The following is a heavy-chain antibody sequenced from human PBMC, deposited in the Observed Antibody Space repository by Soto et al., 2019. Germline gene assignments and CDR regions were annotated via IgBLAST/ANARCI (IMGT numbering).Heavy chain of an antibody. Sequence: QTLSLNCAISGDSVSSNAASWNWIRQSPSRGLEWLGSPYFRFKWYNDYAVSVKSRIIINPDTSKNQFSLQLNSVTPEDTAVYFCAKGENLGPKSGYAFDXWGQVIMVTVSX. V-gene: IGHV6-1*01. CDR2: PYFRFKWYN. J-gene: IGHJ4*02. CDR3: AKGENLGPKSGYAFDX. CDR1: GDSVSSNAAS. D-gene: IGHD6-25*01.